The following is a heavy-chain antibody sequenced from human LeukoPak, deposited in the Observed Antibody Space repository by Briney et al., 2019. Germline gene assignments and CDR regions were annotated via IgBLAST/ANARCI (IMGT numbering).Heavy chain of an antibody. CDR2: ISGSGGST. Sequence: GGSLRLSCAASGFTFSSYGMSWVRQDPGKGLEWVSGISGSGGSTYYADSVKGRFTISRDNAKNTLYLQMNSLRAEDTAVYYCARADYYDSSGYYFIWGQGTLVTVSS. V-gene: IGHV3-23*01. J-gene: IGHJ4*02. CDR1: GFTFSSYG. CDR3: ARADYYDSSGYYFI. D-gene: IGHD3-22*01.